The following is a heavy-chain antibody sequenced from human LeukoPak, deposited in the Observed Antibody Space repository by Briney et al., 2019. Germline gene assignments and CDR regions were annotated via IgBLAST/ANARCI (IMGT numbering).Heavy chain of an antibody. D-gene: IGHD3-10*01. Sequence: GGSLRLSCATSGFTFSSSEMNWVRQAPGEGLESVSKISSSGTSINYAESVKGRFTISRDNAKNSLYLQLSSLRAEDTAIYYCARAVAGTGGYFSYYYLDVWGKGTTVTVSS. CDR2: ISSSGTSI. V-gene: IGHV3-48*03. J-gene: IGHJ6*03. CDR3: ARAVAGTGGYFSYYYLDV. CDR1: GFTFSSSE.